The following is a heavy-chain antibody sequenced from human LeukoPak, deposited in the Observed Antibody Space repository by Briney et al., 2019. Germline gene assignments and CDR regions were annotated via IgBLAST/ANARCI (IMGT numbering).Heavy chain of an antibody. V-gene: IGHV3-64D*09. J-gene: IGHJ4*02. CDR2: ISSNGDRL. CDR1: GFTFSAYA. D-gene: IGHD1-1*01. Sequence: GGSLRLSCSASGFTFSAYAMYWVRQAPGKGLDFVSGISSNGDRLFYADSVKGRFTISRDNAKSTLYLQMSSLTADDTAVYYCVKITSVTGGDCWGQGSRLTVSS. CDR3: VKITSVTGGDC.